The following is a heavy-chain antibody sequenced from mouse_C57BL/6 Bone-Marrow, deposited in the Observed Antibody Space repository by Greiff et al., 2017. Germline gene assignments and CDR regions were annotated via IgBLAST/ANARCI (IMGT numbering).Heavy chain of an antibody. CDR1: GFSLTSYG. J-gene: IGHJ1*03. V-gene: IGHV2-2*01. D-gene: IGHD1-1*01. CDR3: ARNSLCYYGRSYRYFDV. Sequence: QVQLQQSGPGLVQPSQSLSITCTVSGFSLTSYGVHWVRQSPGKGLEWLGVIWSGGSTDYNAAFISRLSISKDNSKSQVFFKMNSLQADDTAIYXWARNSLCYYGRSYRYFDVWGTGTTVTVSS. CDR2: IWSGGST.